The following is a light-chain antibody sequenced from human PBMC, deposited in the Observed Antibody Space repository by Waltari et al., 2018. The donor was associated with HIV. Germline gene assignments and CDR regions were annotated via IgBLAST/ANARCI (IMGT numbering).Light chain of an antibody. V-gene: IGLV2-8*01. J-gene: IGLJ2*01. CDR1: SSDVGPYDY. CDR2: ELN. CDR3: TSYAGSNNLVI. Sequence: QSALTQPPSASGSPGQSVTISCTGTSSDVGPYDYVSWYQQHPHKAPRLIIVELNKRPSGVPDRFSGSKSGNTASLTVSGLQAEDEADYYCTSYAGSNNLVIFGGGTKVTVL.